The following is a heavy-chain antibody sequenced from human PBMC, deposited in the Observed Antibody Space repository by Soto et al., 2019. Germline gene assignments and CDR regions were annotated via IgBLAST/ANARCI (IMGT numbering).Heavy chain of an antibody. CDR1: GFTFSSCA. CDR2: ISYDGSNK. CDR3: ARDKRDLRFLEWSYYFDY. J-gene: IGHJ4*02. V-gene: IGHV3-30-3*01. D-gene: IGHD3-3*01. Sequence: HPGGPLTPSCAASGFTFSSCAMHWVRQAPGKGLEWVALISYDGSNKYYADSVKGRFTISRDNSKNTLYLQMNSLRAEDTAVYYCARDKRDLRFLEWSYYFDYWGQGTLVTVSS.